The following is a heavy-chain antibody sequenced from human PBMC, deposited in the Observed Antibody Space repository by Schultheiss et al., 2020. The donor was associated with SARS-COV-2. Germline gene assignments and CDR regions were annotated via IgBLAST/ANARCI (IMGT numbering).Heavy chain of an antibody. D-gene: IGHD6-19*01. CDR2: IYWDNDI. J-gene: IGHJ6*02. Sequence: SGPTLVKPTQTLTLTCTFSGFSLSTSGMCVSWIRQPPGKALECLALIYWDNDIHYRTSLETRLTITKDTSRNQVVLTMTNLDPVDTATYYCAQKTELDGSGCYDNYCYGMDDWGQGTTVTVSS. CDR3: AQKTELDGSGCYDNYCYGMDD. CDR1: GFSLSTSGMC. V-gene: IGHV2-70*12.